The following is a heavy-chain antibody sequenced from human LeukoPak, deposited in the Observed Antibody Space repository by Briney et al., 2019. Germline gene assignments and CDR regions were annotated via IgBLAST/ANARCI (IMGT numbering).Heavy chain of an antibody. D-gene: IGHD5-18*01. V-gene: IGHV3-9*01. CDR3: ARGRLDTAMVPYINWFDP. CDR2: ISWNSGSI. J-gene: IGHJ5*02. CDR1: GFTFDDYA. Sequence: GRSLRLSCAASGFTFDDYAMHWVRQAPGKGLEWVSGISWNSGSIGYADSVKGRFTISRDNAKNSLYLQMNSLRAEDTAVYYCARGRLDTAMVPYINWFDPWGQGTLVTVSS.